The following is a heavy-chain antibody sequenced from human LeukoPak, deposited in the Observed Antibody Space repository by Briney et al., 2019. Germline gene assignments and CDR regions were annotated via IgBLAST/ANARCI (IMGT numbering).Heavy chain of an antibody. Sequence: PGGSLRLSCAASGFTVSSNYMSWVRQAPGKGLEWVSVIYSGGSTYYADSVKGRFTISRDNSKNTLYLQMNSLRAEDTAVYYCARDRRDYDSSGYYKNNYWYFDLWGRGTLVTVSS. CDR2: IYSGGST. J-gene: IGHJ2*01. CDR1: GFTVSSNY. D-gene: IGHD3-22*01. CDR3: ARDRRDYDSSGYYKNNYWYFDL. V-gene: IGHV3-66*01.